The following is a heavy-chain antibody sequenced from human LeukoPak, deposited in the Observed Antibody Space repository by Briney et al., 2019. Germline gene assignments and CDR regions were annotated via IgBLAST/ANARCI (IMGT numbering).Heavy chain of an antibody. D-gene: IGHD3-3*01. CDR3: ARGGYYASFFDY. V-gene: IGHV3-48*03. Sequence: GGSLRLSCAASGFTFSSYEMNWVRQAPGKGLEWVSYISSSGSTIYYADSVKGRFTISRDNAKNSLYLQMNSLRAEDTAVYYCARGGYYASFFDYWGQGTLVTVSS. CDR2: ISSSGSTI. CDR1: GFTFSSYE. J-gene: IGHJ4*02.